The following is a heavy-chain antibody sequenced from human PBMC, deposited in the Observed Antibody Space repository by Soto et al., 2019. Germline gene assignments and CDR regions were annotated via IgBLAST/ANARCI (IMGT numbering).Heavy chain of an antibody. D-gene: IGHD3-22*01. J-gene: IGHJ6*02. CDR2: IIPIFGTA. CDR3: ARKGRGWLLQNYYYGMDV. CDR1: GGTFSSYA. V-gene: IGHV1-69*13. Sequence: SVNGYCKAAGGTFSSYAIGWVRQATGQGLEWMGGIIPIFGTANYAQKFQGRVTITADESTSTAYVELSSLRSEDTAVYYCARKGRGWLLQNYYYGMDVWGQGPTVNVS.